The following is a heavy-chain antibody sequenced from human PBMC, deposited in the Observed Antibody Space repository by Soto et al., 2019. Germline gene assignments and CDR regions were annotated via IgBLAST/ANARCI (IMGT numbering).Heavy chain of an antibody. V-gene: IGHV1-2*02. CDR1: GYSFIGYY. D-gene: IGHD3-22*01. Sequence: QVQLVQSGAEVKKPGSSVKGSCKSAGYSFIGYYIHWVRKAPGQGLEWMGCMTPNSGGTDYAQKFHDRDTMTRDTSISTAYMELNSLSSADTAVYYCARASMIVEKYDFWGQGPQVTVSS. J-gene: IGHJ4*02. CDR2: MTPNSGGT. CDR3: ARASMIVEKYDF.